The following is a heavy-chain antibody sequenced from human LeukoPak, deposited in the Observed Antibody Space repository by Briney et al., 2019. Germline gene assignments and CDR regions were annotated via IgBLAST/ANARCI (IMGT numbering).Heavy chain of an antibody. V-gene: IGHV1-2*02. CDR3: ARDDGSSSENAFDI. D-gene: IGHD6-6*01. J-gene: IGHJ3*02. CDR2: INLNSGGT. Sequence: ASVKVSCKASGCTFTSYGISWVRQAPGQGLEWMGWINLNSGGTKYAQKFQGRVTMTRDTSISTAYMELSRLTSDDTAVYYCARDDGSSSENAFDIWGQGTMVTVSS. CDR1: GCTFTSYG.